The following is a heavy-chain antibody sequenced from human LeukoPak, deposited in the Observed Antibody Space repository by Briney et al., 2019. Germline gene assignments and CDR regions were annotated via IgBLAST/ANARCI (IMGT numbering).Heavy chain of an antibody. V-gene: IGHV4-4*09. CDR1: GGSISSYY. D-gene: IGHD2-21*02. CDR3: ARILCGGDCYLDY. Sequence: SETLSLTCTVSGGSISSYYWSWIRQPPGKGLEGIGYIYTSGSTNYNPSLKSRVTISVDTSKNQFSLTLSSVTAAATAVYYCARILCGGDCYLDYWGQGTLVTVSS. CDR2: IYTSGST. J-gene: IGHJ4*02.